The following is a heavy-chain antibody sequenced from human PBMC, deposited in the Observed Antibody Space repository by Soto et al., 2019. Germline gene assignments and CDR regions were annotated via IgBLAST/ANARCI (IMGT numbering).Heavy chain of an antibody. CDR2: IWYDGSNK. CDR3: ARDQELYCSGGSCYSHYYYYMDV. Sequence: GGSLRLSCAASGFTFSSYGMHWVRQAPGKGLEWVAVIWYDGSNKYYADSVKGRFTISRDNSKNTLYLQMNSLRAEDTAVYYCARDQELYCSGGSCYSHYYYYMDVWGKGTTVTVSS. CDR1: GFTFSSYG. J-gene: IGHJ6*03. V-gene: IGHV3-33*01. D-gene: IGHD2-15*01.